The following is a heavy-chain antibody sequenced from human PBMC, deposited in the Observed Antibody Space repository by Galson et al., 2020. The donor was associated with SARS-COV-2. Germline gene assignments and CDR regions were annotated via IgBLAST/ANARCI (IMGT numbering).Heavy chain of an antibody. CDR3: ARDYFGDYLDGFDI. J-gene: IGHJ3*02. D-gene: IGHD4-17*01. CDR1: GGSMSHNY. Sequence: SQTLSLACSVSGGSMSHNYWTWIRQPPGKGLEWIGYILYGGSTEYNPSLKSRVTMSVDTSKNQFSLKLSSVTAADTAVYYCARDYFGDYLDGFDIWGQGTMVTVSS. V-gene: IGHV4-59*01. CDR2: ILYGGST.